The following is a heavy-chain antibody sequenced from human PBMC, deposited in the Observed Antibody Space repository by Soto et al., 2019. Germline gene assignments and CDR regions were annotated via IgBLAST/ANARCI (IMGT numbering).Heavy chain of an antibody. CDR3: ARESRILLRFGELEHSGFDP. V-gene: IGHV3-64*01. Sequence: GGSRRLSCAASGFTFSTYGMHWVRQAPGKGLEYVSGITTNGGSAYYANSVKGRFTISRDNAKNTLYLQMGSLRADDMGVYYCARESRILLRFGELEHSGFDPWGQGTLVTVSS. D-gene: IGHD3-10*01. J-gene: IGHJ5*02. CDR2: ITTNGGSA. CDR1: GFTFSTYG.